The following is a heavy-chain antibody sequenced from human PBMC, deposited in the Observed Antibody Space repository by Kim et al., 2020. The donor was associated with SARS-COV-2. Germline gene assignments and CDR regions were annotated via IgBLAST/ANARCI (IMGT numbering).Heavy chain of an antibody. D-gene: IGHD3-3*01. J-gene: IGHJ6*02. Sequence: RFTISRDNSKNTLYLQMNSLRAEDTAVYYCAREIELYYDFWSGYGYGMDVWGQGTTVTVSS. V-gene: IGHV3-30*07. CDR3: AREIELYYDFWSGYGYGMDV.